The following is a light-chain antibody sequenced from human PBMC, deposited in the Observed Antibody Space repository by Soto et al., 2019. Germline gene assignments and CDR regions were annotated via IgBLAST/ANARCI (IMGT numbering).Light chain of an antibody. V-gene: IGKV1-5*03. CDR1: QSISSW. CDR2: KAS. Sequence: DIHMTQSPSTLSASVGDRVTITCRASQSISSWLAWYQQKPGKAPNLLIYKASSLESGVPSRFSGSGAGTEFPRTISSLQPDDYATYSCQQYNSYPTVGGGTKVEIK. CDR3: QQYNSYPT. J-gene: IGKJ4*02.